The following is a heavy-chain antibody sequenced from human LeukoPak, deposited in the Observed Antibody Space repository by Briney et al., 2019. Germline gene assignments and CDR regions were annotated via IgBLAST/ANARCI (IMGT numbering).Heavy chain of an antibody. CDR2: IYSGGST. D-gene: IGHD3-22*01. V-gene: IGHV3-66*01. J-gene: IGHJ4*02. CDR1: GSFVSTKY. Sequence: GGSLDLPCQALGSFVSTKYMTWARQPQGKDPEWVSVIYSGGSTYYADSVKGRFIISRDTSKNMMYLQMNSLRAEDTALYYCATHENGYNPDYWGQGTLVTVSS. CDR3: ATHENGYNPDY.